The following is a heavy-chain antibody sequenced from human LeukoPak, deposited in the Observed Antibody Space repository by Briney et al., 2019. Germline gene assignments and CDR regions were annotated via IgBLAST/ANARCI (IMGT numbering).Heavy chain of an antibody. J-gene: IGHJ4*02. V-gene: IGHV1-3*01. CDR3: ARGIWSSHNKEYYFDY. CDR1: GYNFTDYA. CDR2: INAGNGKT. Sequence: ASVKVSCKASGYNFTDYAMNWVRQAPGQRPEWMGWINAGNGKTKFSQNFQGRVTITRDTSASTAYMELSSLRSGDTAVYYCARGIWSSHNKEYYFDYWGQGPLVTVSS. D-gene: IGHD3-3*01.